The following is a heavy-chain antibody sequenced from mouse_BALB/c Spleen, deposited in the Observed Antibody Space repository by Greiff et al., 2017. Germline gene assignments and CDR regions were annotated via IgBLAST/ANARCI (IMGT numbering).Heavy chain of an antibody. CDR2: INPGSGGT. J-gene: IGHJ2*01. D-gene: IGHD2-10*02. Sequence: QVQLQQSGAELVRPGTSVKVSCKASGYAFTNYLIAWVKQRPGQGLEWIGVINPGSGGTNYNEKFKGKATLTADKSSSTAYMQLSSLTSDDSAVYFCARSLVWSHGDYFDYWGQGTTLTVSS. CDR1: GYAFTNYL. V-gene: IGHV1-54*01. CDR3: ARSLVWSHGDYFDY.